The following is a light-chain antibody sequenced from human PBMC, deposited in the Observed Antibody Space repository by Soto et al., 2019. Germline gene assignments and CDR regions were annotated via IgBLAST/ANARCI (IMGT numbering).Light chain of an antibody. V-gene: IGKV1-39*01. Sequence: DIQLTQSPSFLSSSVGDRVSLTYRAGQSVGSFLNWYQQKPGEAPRLLIYATSNLQTGVPSRFSGSGSGTEFTLTISTLQPEDFATYFCQQSYSAQYTFGQGTMLEIK. CDR2: ATS. CDR3: QQSYSAQYT. J-gene: IGKJ2*01. CDR1: QSVGSF.